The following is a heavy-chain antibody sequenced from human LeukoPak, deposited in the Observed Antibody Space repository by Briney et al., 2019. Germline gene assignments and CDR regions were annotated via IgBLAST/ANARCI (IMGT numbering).Heavy chain of an antibody. CDR2: IYTSGST. V-gene: IGHV4-61*02. D-gene: IGHD6-19*01. CDR3: ARDRIAVAGTVSFDY. Sequence: SETLSLTCTVSGGSISSGSYYWSWIRQPAGKGLEWIGRIYTSGSTNYNPSLKSRVTISVDTSKNQFSLKLSSVTAADTAVYYCARDRIAVAGTVSFDYWGQGTLVTVSS. J-gene: IGHJ4*02. CDR1: GGSISSGSYY.